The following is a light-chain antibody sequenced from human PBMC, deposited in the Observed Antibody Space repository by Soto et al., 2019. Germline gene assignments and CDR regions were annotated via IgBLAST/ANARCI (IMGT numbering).Light chain of an antibody. V-gene: IGKV1-12*01. J-gene: IGKJ5*01. CDR3: QQCDSFPIT. CDR1: QSISSW. Sequence: DIQMTQSPSSVSASVEDRVTITCRASQSISSWLAWYLQKPGTVPKLLIYAASSLQSGLTSRFSGSGAGTEFTLTITSLQPEDFGTYYWQQCDSFPITFGQGTRLEIK. CDR2: AAS.